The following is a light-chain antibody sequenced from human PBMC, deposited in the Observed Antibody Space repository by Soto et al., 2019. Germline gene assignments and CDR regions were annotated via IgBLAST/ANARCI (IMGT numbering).Light chain of an antibody. CDR3: QQLRMYPAT. CDR1: QDIAIY. J-gene: IGKJ4*01. CDR2: AAS. Sequence: IQLTQSPSSLSASVGDRVTITCRASQDIAIYLAWYQQKPGEAPKLLIYAASTLYGGVPSRFSGSGSGTDFALTISSLQAEDFATYHGQQLRMYPATFGGGTKVDIK. V-gene: IGKV1-9*01.